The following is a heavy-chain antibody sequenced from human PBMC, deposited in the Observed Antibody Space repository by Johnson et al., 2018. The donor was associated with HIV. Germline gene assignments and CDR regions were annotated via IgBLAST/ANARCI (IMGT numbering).Heavy chain of an antibody. J-gene: IGHJ3*02. CDR1: GFTFSNYG. CDR2: ISSSGSTI. V-gene: IGHV3-48*01. Sequence: VQLVESGGGVVQPGGSLRLSCAASGFTFSNYGMHWVRQAPGKGLEWVSYISSSGSTIYYADSVKGRFTISRDNSKNTLYLQMNSLRAGYTAVYYCARAGKWSGDAFDIWGQGTTVTVSS. CDR3: ARAGKWSGDAFDI. D-gene: IGHD3-10*01.